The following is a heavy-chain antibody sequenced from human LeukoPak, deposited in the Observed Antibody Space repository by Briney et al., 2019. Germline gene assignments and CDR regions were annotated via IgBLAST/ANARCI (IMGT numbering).Heavy chain of an antibody. D-gene: IGHD2-2*01. CDR1: GFTFSDYN. CDR3: ARVMGRYCSSTSCYVDY. J-gene: IGHJ4*02. Sequence: GGSLRLSCAASGFTFSDYNMRWIRQAPGKGLEWVSVIYSGGRTYYADSVKGRFTISRDNSKNTLYLQMNSLRAEDTAVYYCARVMGRYCSSTSCYVDYWGQGTLVTVSS. CDR2: IYSGGRT. V-gene: IGHV3-66*02.